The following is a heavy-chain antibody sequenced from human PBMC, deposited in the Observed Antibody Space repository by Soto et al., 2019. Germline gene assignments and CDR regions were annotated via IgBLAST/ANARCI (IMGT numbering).Heavy chain of an antibody. V-gene: IGHV3-23*01. J-gene: IGHJ4*02. CDR2: ISGSGGST. CDR1: GFTFSSYT. Sequence: EVQLLESGGGLVQPGGSLRLSCTASGFTFSSYTMSWVRQAPGQWLEWVSAISGSGGSTFYADSVKGRFAISRDNSKNTLFLQMNSLRADDTALFYCENEGSFVSIGFYYYFHYWGQGTLVTVAS. CDR3: ENEGSFVSIGFYYYFHY. D-gene: IGHD3-22*01.